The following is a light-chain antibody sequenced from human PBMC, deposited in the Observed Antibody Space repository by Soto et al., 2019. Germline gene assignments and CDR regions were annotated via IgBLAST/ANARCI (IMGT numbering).Light chain of an antibody. CDR2: EVS. Sequence: QSVLTQPASVSESPGQSITISCTGPSSDVGGYNYVSWYQQHPGKAPKLMIYEVSNRPSGVSNRFSGSKSGNTASLTISGLQAEDEADYYCSSYTRSSSPLVFGGGTKLTVL. CDR3: SSYTRSSSPLV. V-gene: IGLV2-14*01. J-gene: IGLJ3*02. CDR1: SSDVGGYNY.